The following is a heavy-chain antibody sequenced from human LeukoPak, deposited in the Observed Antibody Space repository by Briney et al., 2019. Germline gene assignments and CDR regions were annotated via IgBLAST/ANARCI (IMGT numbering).Heavy chain of an antibody. J-gene: IGHJ4*02. Sequence: ASVKVSCKASGYTFTSYGISLVRQAPGQGLEWMGWISAYNGNTNYAQKLQGRVTMTTDTSTSTAYMELRSLRSDDTAVYYCARPWYAYCSSTSCYVHWGQGTLVTVSS. CDR1: GYTFTSYG. V-gene: IGHV1-18*01. CDR3: ARPWYAYCSSTSCYVH. D-gene: IGHD2-2*01. CDR2: ISAYNGNT.